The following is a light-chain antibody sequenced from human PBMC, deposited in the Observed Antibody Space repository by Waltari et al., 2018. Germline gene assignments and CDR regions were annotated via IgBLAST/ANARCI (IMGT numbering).Light chain of an antibody. CDR2: RSD. CDR1: ASNIGGNL. Sequence: QSVLTQPPSASGTPGQRVTISCSGSASNIGGNLVNWYQQLPGKAPKLLIYRSDQRPSGVPDRFSASKTGTSASLAISGLQSEDEADYFCASWDDSLNGHWVFGGGTKVTV. CDR3: ASWDDSLNGHWV. J-gene: IGLJ3*02. V-gene: IGLV1-44*01.